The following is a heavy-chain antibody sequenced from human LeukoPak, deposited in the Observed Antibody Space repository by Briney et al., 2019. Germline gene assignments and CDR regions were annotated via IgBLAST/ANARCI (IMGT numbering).Heavy chain of an antibody. J-gene: IGHJ4*02. CDR1: GGSISSSSYY. V-gene: IGHV4-61*05. Sequence: SETLSLTCSVSGGSISSSSYYWGWIRQPPGKGLEWVGYIYYSGSTNYNPSLKSRVTISVDTSKNQFSLKLSSVTAADTAVYYCARLKLGSVDYWGQGTLVTVSS. D-gene: IGHD7-27*01. CDR3: ARLKLGSVDY. CDR2: IYYSGST.